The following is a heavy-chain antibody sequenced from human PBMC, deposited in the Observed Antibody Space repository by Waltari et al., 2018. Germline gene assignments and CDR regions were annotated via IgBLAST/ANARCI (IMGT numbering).Heavy chain of an antibody. CDR2: IPPSGST. D-gene: IGHD2-21*01. Sequence: QVLLQQWGAGLLKPSETLSLTCAVYGGSFNFYYWSWIRQPPGEGLEWSGEIPPSGSTNDSPSLKSRVSISVDTPNNQFSLKLTSVTAADTAAYYCARRGYCGSDCYSNYFDFWGQGTLVTVSS. J-gene: IGHJ4*02. CDR3: ARRGYCGSDCYSNYFDF. V-gene: IGHV4-34*01. CDR1: GGSFNFYY.